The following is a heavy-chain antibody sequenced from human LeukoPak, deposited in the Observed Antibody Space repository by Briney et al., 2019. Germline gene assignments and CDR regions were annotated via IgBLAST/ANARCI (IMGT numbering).Heavy chain of an antibody. D-gene: IGHD2-2*01. CDR1: GFTFSTSA. J-gene: IGHJ4*02. V-gene: IGHV3-23*01. CDR3: AKELRGSTTCYRGHYFDY. CDR2: ISGGGLST. Sequence: GGSLRLSCAASGFTFSTSAMSWIRQAPGEGREWVSSISGGGLSTYYADSVRGRFTISRDNSNNTLYLQMNTLRHEDQAKYYCAKELRGSTTCYRGHYFDYWGQGTLVTVSS.